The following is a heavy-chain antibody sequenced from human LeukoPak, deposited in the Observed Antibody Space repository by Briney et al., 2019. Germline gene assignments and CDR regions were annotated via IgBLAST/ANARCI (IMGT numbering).Heavy chain of an antibody. V-gene: IGHV3-74*01. CDR1: GFTFSGYW. D-gene: IGHD3-10*02. J-gene: IGHJ4*02. CDR3: VRGAGGPRNYVLDY. CDR2: LNSDGTTI. Sequence: GGSLRLSCVASGFTFSGYWMHWVRQAPGMGLVWVSRLNSDGTTINYADSVKGRFTISRDNAKNTVYLQMSGLRDDDTALYFCVRGAGGPRNYVLDYWGQGALVSVSS.